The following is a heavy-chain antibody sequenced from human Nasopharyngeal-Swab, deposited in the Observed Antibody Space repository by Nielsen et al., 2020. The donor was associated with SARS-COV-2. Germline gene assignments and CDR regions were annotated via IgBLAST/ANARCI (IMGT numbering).Heavy chain of an antibody. CDR3: TRCGGSCYTGKDY. CDR2: IRSNGNSYAT. V-gene: IGHV3-73*01. CDR1: GFIFSDSA. J-gene: IGHJ4*02. Sequence: GGSLRLSSAASGFIFSDSAIHWVRQASGKGLEWVGRIRSNGNSYATAYAASVKGRFTISRDDSKNTAYLQMNSLITEDTAVYYCTRCGGSCYTGKDYWGQGTLVTVSS. D-gene: IGHD2-15*01.